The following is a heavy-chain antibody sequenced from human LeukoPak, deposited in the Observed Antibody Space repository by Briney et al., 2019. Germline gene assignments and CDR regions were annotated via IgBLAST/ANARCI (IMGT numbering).Heavy chain of an antibody. J-gene: IGHJ4*02. CDR1: GGSFSGYY. CDR2: INHSGST. Sequence: SETLSLTCAVYGGSFSGYYWSWIRQPPGKGLEWIGEINHSGSTNYNPSLKSRVTISVDTSKNQFSLKLSSVTAADTAVYYCARAGYCSSTSCPRRGKYYFDYWGQGTLVTVSS. V-gene: IGHV4-34*01. CDR3: ARAGYCSSTSCPRRGKYYFDY. D-gene: IGHD2-2*01.